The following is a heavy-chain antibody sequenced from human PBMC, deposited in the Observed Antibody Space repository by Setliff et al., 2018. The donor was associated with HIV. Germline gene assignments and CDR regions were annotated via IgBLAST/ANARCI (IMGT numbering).Heavy chain of an antibody. CDR3: AREIYGGNSRPFDY. V-gene: IGHV4-59*01. CDR2: IFYSGNT. CDR1: GGSFSGYY. Sequence: SETLSLTCAVYGGSFSGYYWSWIRQPPGKGLEWIGYIFYSGNTNYNPSLKSRVTISVDTSKNQLSLKLSSVTAADTAVYYCAREIYGGNSRPFDYWGQGTLVTVSS. J-gene: IGHJ4*02. D-gene: IGHD4-17*01.